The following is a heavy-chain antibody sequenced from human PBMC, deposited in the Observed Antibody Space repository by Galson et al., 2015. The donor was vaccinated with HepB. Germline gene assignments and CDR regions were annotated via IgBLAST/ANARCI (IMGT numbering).Heavy chain of an antibody. CDR2: ISYDGSNK. CDR1: GFTFSSYA. J-gene: IGHJ4*02. CDR3: ARDPPSSGWYGVDY. Sequence: SLRLSCAASGFTFSSYAMHWVRQAPGKGLEWVAVISYDGSNKFYADSVKGRFTISRDNSKNTLYLQMNSLRAEDTAVYYCARDPPSSGWYGVDYWGQGTLVTVSS. V-gene: IGHV3-30-3*01. D-gene: IGHD6-19*01.